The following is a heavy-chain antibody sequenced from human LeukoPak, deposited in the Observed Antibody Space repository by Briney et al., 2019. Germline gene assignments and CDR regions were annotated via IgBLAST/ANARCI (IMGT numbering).Heavy chain of an antibody. V-gene: IGHV4-39*07. J-gene: IGHJ4*02. CDR3: ARGEKTTVTTFDF. Sequence: PSETLSLTCTVSGGSISSSSYYWGWIRQPPGKGLEWIGSIYYSGSTYYNPSLKSRVTISVDTSKNQFSLKLSSVTAADTAVYYCARGEKTTVTTFDFWGQGTLVTVSS. CDR2: IYYSGST. D-gene: IGHD4-11*01. CDR1: GGSISSSSYY.